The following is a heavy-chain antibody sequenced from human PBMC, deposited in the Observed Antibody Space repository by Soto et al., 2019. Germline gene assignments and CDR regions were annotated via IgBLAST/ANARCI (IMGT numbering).Heavy chain of an antibody. V-gene: IGHV4-39*01. J-gene: IGHJ5*02. D-gene: IGHD3-10*01. CDR3: VRDGSTSYNWFDP. CDR1: GGSISSSSYY. CDR2: IYYSGST. Sequence: SETLSLTCTVSGGSISSSSYYWGWIRQPPGKGLEWIGSIYYSGSTYYNPSLKSRVPISVDTSKNQFSLKLSSVTAADTAVYYCVRDGSTSYNWFDPWGQGTLVTVSS.